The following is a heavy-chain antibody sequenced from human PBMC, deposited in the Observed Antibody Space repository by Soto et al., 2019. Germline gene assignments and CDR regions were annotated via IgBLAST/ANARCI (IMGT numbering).Heavy chain of an antibody. J-gene: IGHJ4*02. CDR3: ARVMALYSYVDY. CDR1: GGSFSGYY. D-gene: IGHD5-18*01. V-gene: IGHV4-34*01. Sequence: QVQLQQRGAGLLKPSETLSLTCAVYGGSFSGYYWSWIRQPPGKGLEWIGEINHSGSTNYNPSLKSRGTISVDTSKNQFSLKLSSVTAADTAVYYCARVMALYSYVDYWGQGTLVTVSS. CDR2: INHSGST.